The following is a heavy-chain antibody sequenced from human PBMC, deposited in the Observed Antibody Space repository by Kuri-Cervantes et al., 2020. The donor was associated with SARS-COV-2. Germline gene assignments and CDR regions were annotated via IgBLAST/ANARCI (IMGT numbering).Heavy chain of an antibody. Sequence: SETLSLTCTVSGDSISSYYWNWIRQTPGKGLGWIGYMPDSGSTNYNPSLKNRVIISVDTSKNQFSLRLRSVTAADTAVYYCAKSPASRDDLALYGLWFDPWGQGTLVTVSS. CDR3: AKSPASRDDLALYGLWFDP. D-gene: IGHD3-10*01. CDR2: MPDSGST. CDR1: GDSISSYY. J-gene: IGHJ5*02. V-gene: IGHV4-59*12.